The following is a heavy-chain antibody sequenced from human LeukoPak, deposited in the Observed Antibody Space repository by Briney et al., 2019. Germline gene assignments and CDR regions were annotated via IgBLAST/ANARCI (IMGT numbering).Heavy chain of an antibody. CDR2: IYPGDSDT. CDR3: ARLLGYCSGGSCQHLDY. J-gene: IGHJ4*02. CDR1: GYSFTSYW. V-gene: IGHV5-51*03. Sequence: GESLKISCKGSGYSFTSYWIGWVRQMPGKGLEWMGIIYPGDSDTRYSPSFQGQVTISADKSISTAYLQWSSLKASDTAMYYCARLLGYCSGGSCQHLDYWGQGTLVTVSS. D-gene: IGHD2-15*01.